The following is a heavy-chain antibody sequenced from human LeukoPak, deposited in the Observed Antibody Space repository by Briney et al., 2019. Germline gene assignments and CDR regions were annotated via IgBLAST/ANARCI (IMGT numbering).Heavy chain of an antibody. D-gene: IGHD3-22*01. Sequence: SETLSLTCTVSGGSISSYYWSWIRQPPGKGLEWIGYIYYSGSTNYNPSLKSRVTISVDTSKNQFSLKLSSVTAADTAVYYCARDPRRALNYYDSSGYYSNWFDPWGQGTLVTVSS. J-gene: IGHJ5*02. V-gene: IGHV4-59*01. CDR3: ARDPRRALNYYDSSGYYSNWFDP. CDR1: GGSISSYY. CDR2: IYYSGST.